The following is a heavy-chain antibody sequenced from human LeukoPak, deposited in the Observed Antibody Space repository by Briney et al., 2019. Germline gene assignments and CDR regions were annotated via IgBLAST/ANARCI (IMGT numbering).Heavy chain of an antibody. V-gene: IGHV3-7*01. CDR3: TRDVAPVGTVWFDP. CDR2: IKQDGSEK. D-gene: IGHD2-2*01. Sequence: PGGSLRLSCATSGITFSSYWMSWVRQAPGKGLEWVANIKQDGSEKYYVDSVKGRFTISRDSAKNTLYLQMNSLRAEDTAVYYCTRDVAPVGTVWFDPWGQGTLVTVSS. J-gene: IGHJ5*02. CDR1: GITFSSYW.